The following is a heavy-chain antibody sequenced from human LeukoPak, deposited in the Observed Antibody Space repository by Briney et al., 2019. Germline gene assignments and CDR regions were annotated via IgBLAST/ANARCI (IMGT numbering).Heavy chain of an antibody. CDR2: IIPIFGTA. D-gene: IGHD3-22*01. CDR1: GGTFSSYA. J-gene: IGHJ4*02. CDR3: AREYDSSGYAFDY. Sequence: ASVKVSCKASGGTFSSYAISWVRQAPGQGLEWMGGIIPIFGTANYAQKFQGRVTTTTDESTSTAYMELSSLRSEDTAVYYCAREYDSSGYAFDYWGQGTLVTVSS. V-gene: IGHV1-69*05.